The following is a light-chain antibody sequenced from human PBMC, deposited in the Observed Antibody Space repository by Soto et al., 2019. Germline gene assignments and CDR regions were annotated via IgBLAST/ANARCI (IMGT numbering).Light chain of an antibody. V-gene: IGKV1-33*01. Sequence: DIQMTQSPSSLSASVGDRITITCQASQDIGNHLNWYQKKPGKAPNFLTYGASNLETGVPSRFSGSGSGTDFTFPITSLQPEDVATYYCQQYENVPFSFGPGTKVDIK. CDR3: QQYENVPFS. CDR2: GAS. CDR1: QDIGNH. J-gene: IGKJ3*01.